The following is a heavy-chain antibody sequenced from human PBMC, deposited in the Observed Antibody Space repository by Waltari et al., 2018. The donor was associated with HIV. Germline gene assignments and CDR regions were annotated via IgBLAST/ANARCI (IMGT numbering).Heavy chain of an antibody. CDR3: ARDLPVGATGFDY. CDR2: IYYSGST. Sequence: QVQLQESGPGLVKPSETLSLTCTVSGGSISSYYWHWIRQPPGKGLEWIGYIYYSGSTNYNPSLKSRVTISVDTSKNQFSLKLSSVTAADTAVYYCARDLPVGATGFDYWGQGTLVTVSS. CDR1: GGSISSYY. D-gene: IGHD1-26*01. V-gene: IGHV4-59*01. J-gene: IGHJ4*02.